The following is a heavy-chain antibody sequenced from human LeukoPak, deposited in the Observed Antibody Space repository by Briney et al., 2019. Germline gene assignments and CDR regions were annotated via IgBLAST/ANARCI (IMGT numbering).Heavy chain of an antibody. CDR3: ARDQTGYCSSSNCYTSAFDI. Sequence: GGSLRLSCAASGFTFSTYSINWVRQAPGKGLEWVSYIFGSGSSMYYADSVKGRFTISRDNARNSLYLEMNSLRAEDAAVYYCARDQTGYCSSSNCYTSAFDIWGQGTMVTVSA. J-gene: IGHJ3*02. D-gene: IGHD2-2*02. V-gene: IGHV3-48*01. CDR1: GFTFSTYS. CDR2: IFGSGSSM.